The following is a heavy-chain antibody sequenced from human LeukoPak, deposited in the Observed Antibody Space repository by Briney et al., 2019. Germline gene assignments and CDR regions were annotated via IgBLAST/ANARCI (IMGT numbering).Heavy chain of an antibody. J-gene: IGHJ4*02. V-gene: IGHV1-3*03. CDR1: GHTFADSA. Sequence: ASGKLSCKASGHTFADSALHWVRQAPGQSLEWSGWVTTGMGEIRYSQEFPRRITFTRDPSASTVYMDLSDLRSEDTAVYYCARGGKQWRGGNYFDSWGQGTLVAVSS. CDR3: ARGGKQWRGGNYFDS. CDR2: VTTGMGEI. D-gene: IGHD6-19*01.